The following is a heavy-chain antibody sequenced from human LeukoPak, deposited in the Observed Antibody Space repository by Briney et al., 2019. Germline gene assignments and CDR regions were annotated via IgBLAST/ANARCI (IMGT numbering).Heavy chain of an antibody. V-gene: IGHV1-18*01. J-gene: IGHJ6*03. D-gene: IGHD6-19*01. Sequence: ASVKVSCKASGYTFTSYGINWVRQAPGQGLEWMGWISAYNGNTNYARKLQGRVTMTPDTSTSTAYMDLRSLRSDDTAVYYCARGAAVAGIYYYYMDVWGKGTTVTVSS. CDR3: ARGAAVAGIYYYYMDV. CDR2: ISAYNGNT. CDR1: GYTFTSYG.